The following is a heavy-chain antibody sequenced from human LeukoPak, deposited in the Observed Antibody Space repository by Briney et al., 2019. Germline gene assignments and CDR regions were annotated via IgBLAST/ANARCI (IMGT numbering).Heavy chain of an antibody. CDR2: INPNSGGT. CDR1: GYSFTVYY. J-gene: IGHJ4*02. V-gene: IGHV1-2*02. Sequence: ASVTVSCKASGYSFTVYYKHWVRQAPGQGLARMVWINPNSGGTNYAQKFQGRVTMTRDTSISTAYMELSRLRSDDTAVYYCARDLTYYDFWSGYPLAVFWGQGTLVTVSS. D-gene: IGHD3-3*01. CDR3: ARDLTYYDFWSGYPLAVF.